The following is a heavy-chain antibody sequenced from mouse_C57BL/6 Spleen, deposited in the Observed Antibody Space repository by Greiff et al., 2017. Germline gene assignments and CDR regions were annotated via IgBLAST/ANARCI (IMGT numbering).Heavy chain of an antibody. V-gene: IGHV1-74*01. CDR3: ARGNLHMDGCYAMDY. Sequence: QVQLQQPGAELVKPGASVKVSCKASGYTFTSYWMHWVKQRPGQGLEWIGRFHPSDVDINYNQKFKGKATLTVDKSSNTAYMQLRSLTSKDSAVYYCARGNLHMDGCYAMDYWGQGTSVTVSS. CDR1: GYTFTSYW. J-gene: IGHJ4*01. D-gene: IGHD1-1*02. CDR2: FHPSDVDI.